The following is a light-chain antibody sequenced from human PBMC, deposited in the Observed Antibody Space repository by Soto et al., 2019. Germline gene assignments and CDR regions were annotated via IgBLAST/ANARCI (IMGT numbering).Light chain of an antibody. J-gene: IGKJ1*01. V-gene: IGKV3-20*01. CDR3: QQYGRSPPVK. CDR2: GAS. Sequence: EVVLTQAPGTLALSPGERATLSCRAIETVSSSYLVWYQQKPGEAPRLLLYGASTRAAGIPDRFSGSGSGTDFTLTISSLVPADFAVYYCQQYGRSPPVKFGQGTKVDIK. CDR1: ETVSSSY.